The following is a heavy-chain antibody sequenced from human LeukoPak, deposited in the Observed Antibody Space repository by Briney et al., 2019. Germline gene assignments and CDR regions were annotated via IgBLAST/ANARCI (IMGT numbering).Heavy chain of an antibody. Sequence: GGSLRLSCAASGFTVSSNYMSWVRQAPGKGLEWVSVIYSGGSTYYADSVKGRFTISRDNSKDTLYLQMNSLRAEDTAVYYCASTPEYCSSTSCWHWFDPWGQGTLVTVSS. D-gene: IGHD2-2*01. V-gene: IGHV3-66*01. J-gene: IGHJ5*02. CDR1: GFTVSSNY. CDR3: ASTPEYCSSTSCWHWFDP. CDR2: IYSGGST.